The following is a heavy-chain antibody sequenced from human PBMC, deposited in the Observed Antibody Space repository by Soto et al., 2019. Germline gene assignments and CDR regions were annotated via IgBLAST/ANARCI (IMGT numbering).Heavy chain of an antibody. CDR2: IYYSGST. CDR1: GGSISSSSYY. V-gene: IGHV4-39*07. D-gene: IGHD6-13*01. J-gene: IGHJ6*02. CDR3: ARAIAAAAPYYYYYGMDV. Sequence: SETLSLTCTVSGGSISSSSYYWGWIRQPPGKGLEWIGSIYYSGSTYYNPSLKSRVTISVDTSKNQFSLKLSSVTAADTAVYYCARAIAAAAPYYYYYGMDVWGQGTTVTVSS.